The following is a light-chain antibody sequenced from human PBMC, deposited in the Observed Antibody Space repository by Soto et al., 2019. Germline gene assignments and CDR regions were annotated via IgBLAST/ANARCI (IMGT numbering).Light chain of an antibody. CDR3: QQYNNWPPWT. CDR2: DAS. Sequence: ILMTQSQATLSVSPGERATLSCRASQIVSNNLAWYQQKPGQSPRLLIYDASTRATGVPARFSGSGSGTEFTLTISSLQSEDFAVYYCQQYNNWPPWTFGQGTKVEIK. CDR1: QIVSNN. J-gene: IGKJ1*01. V-gene: IGKV3-15*01.